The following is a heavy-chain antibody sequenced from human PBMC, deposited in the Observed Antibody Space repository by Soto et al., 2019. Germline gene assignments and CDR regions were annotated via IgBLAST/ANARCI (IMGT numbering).Heavy chain of an antibody. CDR1: GGTFNTYA. Sequence: QVQLVQSGAEMKKPGSSVKVSCQSSGGTFNTYAMNWVRQAPGQGPEWMGDISPMFGAAKYAPKFQGRVTITADESTGTSYMQLSSLTSEDTALYFCAREVQVHTPAFVYWGQGTLVNVSS. V-gene: IGHV1-69*19. CDR3: AREVQVHTPAFVY. J-gene: IGHJ4*02. D-gene: IGHD3-10*01. CDR2: ISPMFGAA.